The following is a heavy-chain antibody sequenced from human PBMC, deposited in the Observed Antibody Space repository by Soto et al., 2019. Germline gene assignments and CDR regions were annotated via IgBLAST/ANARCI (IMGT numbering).Heavy chain of an antibody. D-gene: IGHD3-22*01. CDR2: IYYSGST. Sequence: SETLSLTCTVSGVSISSSSYYWGWIRQPPGKGLEWIGSIYYSGSTYYNPSLKSRVTISVDTSKNQFSLKLSSVTAADTAVYYCAREGTTMIVVVITPGGWFDPWGQGTLVTVSS. CDR3: AREGTTMIVVVITPGGWFDP. V-gene: IGHV4-39*02. J-gene: IGHJ5*02. CDR1: GVSISSSSYY.